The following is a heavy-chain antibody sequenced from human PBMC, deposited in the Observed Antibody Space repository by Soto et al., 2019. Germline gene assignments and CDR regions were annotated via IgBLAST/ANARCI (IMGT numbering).Heavy chain of an antibody. D-gene: IGHD3-3*01. Sequence: SETLSLTCTVSGGSISSYYWSWIRQPPGKGLEWIGYIYYSGSTNYNPSLKSRVTISVDTSKNQFSLKLSSVTAADTAVYYCASCPAYYDFWSGYPPDYWGQGTLVTVS. CDR1: GGSISSYY. V-gene: IGHV4-59*01. CDR3: ASCPAYYDFWSGYPPDY. J-gene: IGHJ4*02. CDR2: IYYSGST.